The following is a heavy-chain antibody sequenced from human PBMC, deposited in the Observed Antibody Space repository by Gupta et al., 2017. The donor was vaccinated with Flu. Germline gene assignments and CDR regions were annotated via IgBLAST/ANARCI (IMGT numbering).Heavy chain of an antibody. J-gene: IGHJ5*02. D-gene: IGHD3-10*01. CDR2: IAADDSVN. V-gene: IGHV3-7*01. CDR3: ARNRGWQQFDD. Sequence: EERLVESGGGVVQPGGSLRLSCVVSGLTFRGSWMDGVRQAPGKGLEWVDNIAADDSVNNEADAVKGRFTISRDDAKNTLYIQMKRLRAEDTAVYYGARNRGWQQFDDWGQGALVTVSS. CDR1: GLTFRGSW.